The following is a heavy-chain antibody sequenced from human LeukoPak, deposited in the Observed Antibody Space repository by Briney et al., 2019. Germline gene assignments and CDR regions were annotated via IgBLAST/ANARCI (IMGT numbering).Heavy chain of an antibody. CDR3: ARSTQWIRWLQQQWFDP. D-gene: IGHD5-24*01. CDR2: IYYSGST. CDR1: GGSISSSSYY. V-gene: IGHV4-39*01. Sequence: PSETLSLTCTVSGGSISSSSYYWGWIRQPPGKGLEWIGSIYYSGSTYYNPSLKSRVTISVDTSKNQFSLKLSSVTAADTAVYYCARSTQWIRWLQQQWFDPWGQGTLVTVSS. J-gene: IGHJ5*02.